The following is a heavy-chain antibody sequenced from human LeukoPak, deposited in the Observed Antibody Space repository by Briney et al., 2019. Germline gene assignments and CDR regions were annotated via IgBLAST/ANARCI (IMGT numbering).Heavy chain of an antibody. V-gene: IGHV3-23*01. Sequence: GGSLRLSCAASGFAFSTYAMSWVRQAPGKGLEWVSALSGSGASTYYADSVKGRFTISRDNSKNTLYLQMNSLRAEDTAVYYCAKDQSSGFDYWGQGTLVTVSS. CDR2: LSGSGAST. D-gene: IGHD6-6*01. CDR3: AKDQSSGFDY. J-gene: IGHJ4*02. CDR1: GFAFSTYA.